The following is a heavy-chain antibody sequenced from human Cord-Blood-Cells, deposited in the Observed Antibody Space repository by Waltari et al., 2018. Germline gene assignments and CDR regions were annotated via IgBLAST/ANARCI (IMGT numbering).Heavy chain of an antibody. J-gene: IGHJ3*02. CDR1: GGSFSGYY. Sequence: ETLSLTCAVHGGSFSGYYWSWIRQPPGKGLEWIGEINHSGSTNYNPSLKSRVTISVDTSKNQFSLKLSSVTAADTAVYYCARASSLYCSSTSCYDAFDIWGQGTMVTVSS. CDR2: INHSGST. CDR3: ARASSLYCSSTSCYDAFDI. D-gene: IGHD2-2*01. V-gene: IGHV4-34*01.